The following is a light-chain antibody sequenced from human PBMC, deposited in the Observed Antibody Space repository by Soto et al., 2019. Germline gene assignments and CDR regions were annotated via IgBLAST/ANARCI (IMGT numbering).Light chain of an antibody. CDR1: QSVSSNY. V-gene: IGKV3-20*01. Sequence: EIVLTQSPGSLSLSGGERATLPWRASQSVSSNYLAWYQQKPGQAPRLLIYGASNRATGIPDRFSGSGSGTDFSLTISRLEPEDFAVYYCQQYGSSPWAFGQGTKVDIK. CDR2: GAS. CDR3: QQYGSSPWA. J-gene: IGKJ1*01.